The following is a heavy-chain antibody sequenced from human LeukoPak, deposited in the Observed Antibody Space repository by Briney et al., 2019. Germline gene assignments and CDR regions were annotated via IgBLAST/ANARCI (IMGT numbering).Heavy chain of an antibody. V-gene: IGHV4-59*01. J-gene: IGHJ4*02. D-gene: IGHD1-26*01. CDR1: GGSISSYY. CDR3: ARGGWSLDY. CDR2: IYYSGST. Sequence: SETLSLTCTVSGGSISSYYWSWIRHPPGKGLEWVGYIYYSGSTSYNPSLKSRVTISVDTSKNQFSLKLSSVTAADTAVYYCARGGWSLDYWGQGILVTVSS.